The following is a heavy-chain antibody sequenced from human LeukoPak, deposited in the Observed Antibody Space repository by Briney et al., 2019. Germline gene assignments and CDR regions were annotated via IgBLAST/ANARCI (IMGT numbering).Heavy chain of an antibody. Sequence: PGGSLRLSCAASGFTLNTYTMNWVRQAPGKGLEWISSISASSNAIEYADSVEGRFSISRDNAKNSMDLQMNSLRAEDTAVYYCARGMPYCSSSSCYPNWFDPWGQGTLVTVSS. V-gene: IGHV3-48*01. CDR3: ARGMPYCSSSSCYPNWFDP. CDR2: ISASSNAI. D-gene: IGHD2-2*01. CDR1: GFTLNTYT. J-gene: IGHJ5*02.